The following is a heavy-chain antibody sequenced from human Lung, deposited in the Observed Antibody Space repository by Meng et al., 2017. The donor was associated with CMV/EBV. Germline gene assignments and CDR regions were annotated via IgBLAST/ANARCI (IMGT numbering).Heavy chain of an antibody. CDR3: AKWGWGALYGGMDV. V-gene: IGHV1-69*02. J-gene: IGHJ6*02. D-gene: IGHD3-16*01. Sequence: SVKVSXKTSGGTFSSYTISWVRQAPGQGLEWMGRIIPILGIASYSQKFQGRVTITADKSTSTAYMELSSLRSEDTAVYYCAKWGWGALYGGMDVWGQGTXVTVSS. CDR1: GGTFSSYT. CDR2: IIPILGIA.